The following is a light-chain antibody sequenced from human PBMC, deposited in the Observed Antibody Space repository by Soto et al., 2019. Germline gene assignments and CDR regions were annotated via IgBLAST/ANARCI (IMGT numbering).Light chain of an antibody. Sequence: QSVLTQPPSVSGAPGQRVTISCTGSSSNIGACYDVHWYQQLPGTAPKLLIYGNSNRPSGVPDRFSGSKSGTSASLAITGLQAEDEADYYCQSYDSSLSGSAVFGGGTKVTVL. CDR1: SSNIGACYD. J-gene: IGLJ2*01. CDR3: QSYDSSLSGSAV. CDR2: GNS. V-gene: IGLV1-40*01.